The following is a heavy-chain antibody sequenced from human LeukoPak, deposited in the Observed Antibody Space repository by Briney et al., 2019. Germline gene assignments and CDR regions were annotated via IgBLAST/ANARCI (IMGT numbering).Heavy chain of an antibody. J-gene: IGHJ5*02. CDR3: ARRNWFDP. Sequence: PGGSLRLSCSGSGVTFSGHWMHWVRQAPGKGLDCVATIKYDASEKYYVDSVKGRFTISRDDAKNSLYLQMNSLRAEDTAVYYCARRNWFDPWGQGTLVIVSS. CDR1: GVTFSGHW. V-gene: IGHV3-7*05. D-gene: IGHD2/OR15-2a*01. CDR2: IKYDASEK.